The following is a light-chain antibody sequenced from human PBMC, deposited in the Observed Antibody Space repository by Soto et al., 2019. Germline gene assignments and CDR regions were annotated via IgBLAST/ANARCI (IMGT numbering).Light chain of an antibody. CDR3: QQYDNWPPWT. CDR1: QSISIN. Sequence: EIVMTQSPATLSVSPGERATLSCRASQSISINLAWYQQRPGQAPRLLIYGASTRATGIPARFSGSGSGTEFTITNSSLQSEDFAIYYCQQYDNWPPWTFGQGTKVEIK. CDR2: GAS. V-gene: IGKV3-15*01. J-gene: IGKJ1*01.